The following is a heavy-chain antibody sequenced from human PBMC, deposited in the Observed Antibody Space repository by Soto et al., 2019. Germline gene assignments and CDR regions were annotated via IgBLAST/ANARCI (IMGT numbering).Heavy chain of an antibody. CDR3: ARGGGFCGDDCYKGGIDY. CDR1: GFAFSPYA. D-gene: IGHD2-21*02. Sequence: LRLSCAASGFAFSPYAMHWVRQAPGKGLEWVAVISYDGNDKFYADSVKGRFTISRDNSKNTLYLQMNSLRPEDTAVYYCARGGGFCGDDCYKGGIDYWGQGTLVTVSS. CDR2: ISYDGNDK. J-gene: IGHJ4*02. V-gene: IGHV3-30-3*01.